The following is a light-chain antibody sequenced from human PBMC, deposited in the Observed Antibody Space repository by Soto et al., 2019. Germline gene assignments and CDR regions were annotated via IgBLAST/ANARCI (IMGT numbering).Light chain of an antibody. J-gene: IGLJ1*01. CDR3: SSYTTTNTYV. V-gene: IGLV2-14*01. CDR1: SSDVGGYDY. CDR2: EVS. Sequence: QSVLTQPPSASGSPGQSVTISCTGTSSDVGGYDYVSWYQQHPGKAPKLMIYEVSNRPSGVSYRFSGSKSGNTASLTISGLQAEDEADYYCSSYTTTNTYVFGTGTKLTVL.